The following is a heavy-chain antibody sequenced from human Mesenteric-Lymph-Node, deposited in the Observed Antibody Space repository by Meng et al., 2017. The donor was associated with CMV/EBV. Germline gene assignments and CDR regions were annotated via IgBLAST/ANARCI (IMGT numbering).Heavy chain of an antibody. J-gene: IGHJ4*02. CDR3: ARGRGDYSSSWYAFSGY. CDR1: YTVTSFD. Sequence: YTVTSFDITGVRQATGQGLEWMGWMNPNSGSTGYAQKFQGRVTMTRSTSISTAYMELSSLTSEDTAVYYCARGRGDYSSSWYAFSGYWGQGTLVTVSS. CDR2: MNPNSGST. V-gene: IGHV1-8*01. D-gene: IGHD6-13*01.